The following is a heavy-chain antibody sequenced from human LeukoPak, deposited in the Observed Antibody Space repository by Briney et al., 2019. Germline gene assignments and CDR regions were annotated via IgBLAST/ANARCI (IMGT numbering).Heavy chain of an antibody. Sequence: PSETLSLTCTVSGGSISSSSYYWGWIRQPPGKGLEWIGSIYYSGSTYYNPSLKSRVTISVDTSKNQFSLKLSSVTAADTAVYYCANPGVDYGDYLVWGQGTLVTVSS. CDR2: IYYSGST. V-gene: IGHV4-39*01. J-gene: IGHJ1*01. CDR3: ANPGVDYGDYLV. D-gene: IGHD4-17*01. CDR1: GGSISSSSYY.